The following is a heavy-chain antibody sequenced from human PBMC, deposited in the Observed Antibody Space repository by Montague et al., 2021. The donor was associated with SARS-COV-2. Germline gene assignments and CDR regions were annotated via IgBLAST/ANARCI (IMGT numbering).Heavy chain of an antibody. V-gene: IGHV3-21*01. J-gene: IGHJ4*02. D-gene: IGHD3-10*01. CDR3: AREITMVRGVTLDY. CDR1: GFTFSSYS. CDR2: ISSSSSYI. Sequence: SLGLSCAASGFTFSSYSMNWVRQAPGKGLEWVSSISSSSSYIYYADSVKGRFTISRDNAKNSLYLQMNSLRAEDTAVYYCAREITMVRGVTLDYWGQGTLVTVSS.